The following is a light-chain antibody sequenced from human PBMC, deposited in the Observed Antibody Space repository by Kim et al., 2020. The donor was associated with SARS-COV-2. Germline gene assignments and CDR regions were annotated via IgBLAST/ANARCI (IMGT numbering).Light chain of an antibody. J-gene: IGLJ2*01. CDR1: SSDIGSYDH. CDR3: CSYGGTSSFAL. Sequence: QLVLTQPASVSGSPGQSITISCTGTSSDIGSYDHVSWYQQHPGKVPELLIFEVNRRPSGISSRFSGSKSGNMVSLTISGLQAEDEADYYCCSYGGTSSFALFGGGTQLTVL. V-gene: IGLV2-23*02. CDR2: EVN.